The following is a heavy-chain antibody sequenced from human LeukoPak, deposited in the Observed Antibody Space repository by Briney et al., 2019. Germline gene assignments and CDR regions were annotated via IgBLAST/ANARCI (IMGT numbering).Heavy chain of an antibody. D-gene: IGHD6-6*01. CDR1: GGSISSYS. V-gene: IGHV4-59*01. Sequence: PSETLSLTCTVSGGSISSYSWNWIRQPPGKGLEWIGYIYYSGDTNYNPSLKSRVTISIDTSKNQFSLKLSSVTAADTAVYYCARERSSSSEGGMDVWGQGTTVTVSS. J-gene: IGHJ6*02. CDR3: ARERSSSSEGGMDV. CDR2: IYYSGDT.